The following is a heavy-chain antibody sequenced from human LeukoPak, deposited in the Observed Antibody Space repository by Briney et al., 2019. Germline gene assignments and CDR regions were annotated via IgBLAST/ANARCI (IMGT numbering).Heavy chain of an antibody. CDR2: ISYDGSNK. CDR3: ARDYRDGSGSYSLVIDY. J-gene: IGHJ4*02. CDR1: GFTFSSYA. Sequence: HPGGSLRLSCAASGFTFSSYAMHWVRQAPGKGLEWVAVISYDGSNKYYADSVKGRFTISRDNSKNTLYLQMNSLRAEDTAVHYCARDYRDGSGSYSLVIDYWGQGTLVTVSS. D-gene: IGHD3-10*01. V-gene: IGHV3-30-3*01.